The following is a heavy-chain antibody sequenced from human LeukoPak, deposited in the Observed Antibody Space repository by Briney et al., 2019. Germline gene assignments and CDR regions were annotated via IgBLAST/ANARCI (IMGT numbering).Heavy chain of an antibody. CDR2: INHRGST. Sequence: PSETLSLTCAVYGGSFSGYYWSWIRQPPGKGLEWIGEINHRGSTNYNPSLKSRVTISVDTSKNQFSLKLSSVTAADTAVYYCARRRSRVDPLDYWGQGTLVTVSS. J-gene: IGHJ4*02. CDR3: ARRRSRVDPLDY. V-gene: IGHV4-34*01. CDR1: GGSFSGYY. D-gene: IGHD2/OR15-2a*01.